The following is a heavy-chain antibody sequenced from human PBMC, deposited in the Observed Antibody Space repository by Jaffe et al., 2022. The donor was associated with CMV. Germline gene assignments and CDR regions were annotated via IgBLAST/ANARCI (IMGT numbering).Heavy chain of an antibody. CDR2: IYRSGTT. CDR1: GFTVGSNY. CDR3: ARGLAKSGGTLFDS. D-gene: IGHD1-26*01. V-gene: IGHV3-53*01. Sequence: EVQLVESGGGLIQPGGSLRLSCAASGFTVGSNYMSWVRQAPGKGLEWVSVIYRSGTTYSADSVKGRFTISRDNSKNTLDLQMNNLRAEDTAVYYCARGLAKSGGTLFDSWGQGTLVTVSS. J-gene: IGHJ4*02.